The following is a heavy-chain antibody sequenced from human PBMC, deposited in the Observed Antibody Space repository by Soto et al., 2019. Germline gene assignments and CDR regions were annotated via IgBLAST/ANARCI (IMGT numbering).Heavy chain of an antibody. D-gene: IGHD6-19*01. CDR2: ISGSGGST. CDR3: AKDRVIAVAGQFDY. V-gene: IGHV3-23*01. J-gene: IGHJ4*02. Sequence: EVQLLESGGGLVQPGGSLRLSCAASGFTFSSYAMSWVRQAPGKGLEWVSAISGSGGSTYYADSVKGRFTISRDNSKNTLYLQMSSLRADDTAVYYCAKDRVIAVAGQFDYWGQGTLVTVSS. CDR1: GFTFSSYA.